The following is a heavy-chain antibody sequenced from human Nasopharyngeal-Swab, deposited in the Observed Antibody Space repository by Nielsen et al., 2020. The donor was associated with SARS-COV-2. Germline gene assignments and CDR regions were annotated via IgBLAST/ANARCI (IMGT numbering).Heavy chain of an antibody. V-gene: IGHV1-46*01. CDR3: ATGAEQWRGFGLDY. CDR2: INPSGGST. D-gene: IGHD6-19*01. J-gene: IGHJ4*02. CDR1: GYTFTSYY. Sequence: ASVKVSCKASGYTFTSYYMHWVRQAPGQGLEWMGIINPSGGSTSYAQKFQGRVTMTEDTSTDTAYMELSSLRSEDTAVYYCATGAEQWRGFGLDYWGQGTLVTVSS.